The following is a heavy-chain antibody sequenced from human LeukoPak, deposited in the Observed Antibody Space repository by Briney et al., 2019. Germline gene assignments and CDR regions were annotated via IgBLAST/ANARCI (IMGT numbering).Heavy chain of an antibody. J-gene: IGHJ3*02. CDR1: GFTFSSYA. CDR3: VKSLLTAASGTGRAFDI. Sequence: GGSLRLSCAASGFTFSSYAMSWVRQAPGKGLEWVSAISGSGGSTYYADPLKGRFTISRDNSKNTLYLQMDSLRAEDTAKYYCVKSLLTAASGTGRAFDIWGQGTMVTVSA. CDR2: ISGSGGST. V-gene: IGHV3-23*01. D-gene: IGHD1-26*01.